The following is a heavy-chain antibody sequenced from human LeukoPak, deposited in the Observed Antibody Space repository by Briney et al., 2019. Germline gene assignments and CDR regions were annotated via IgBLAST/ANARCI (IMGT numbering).Heavy chain of an antibody. J-gene: IGHJ5*02. CDR3: ARDLVAVAGTLGFDP. V-gene: IGHV3-20*04. Sequence: GGSLRLSCAASGFTFDDYGMSWVRQAPGKGLEWVSGINWNGGSTGYADSVKGRFTISRDNAKNSLYLQMNSLRAEDTALYYCARDLVAVAGTLGFDPWGQGTLVTVSS. CDR2: INWNGGST. D-gene: IGHD6-19*01. CDR1: GFTFDDYG.